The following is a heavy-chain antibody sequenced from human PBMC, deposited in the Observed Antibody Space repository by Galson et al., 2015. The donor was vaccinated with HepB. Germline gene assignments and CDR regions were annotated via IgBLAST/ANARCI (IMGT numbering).Heavy chain of an antibody. J-gene: IGHJ4*02. CDR1: GFTFSSCA. Sequence: SLRLSCAASGFTFSSCAMSWVRQAPGKGLEWVSSINRGGDSTYYADSVKGRFTISRDNSKNTLYLQMDSLRAEDTAVYYCAKVVPATQWPDFWGQGTLVTVSS. CDR3: AKVVPATQWPDF. CDR2: INRGGDST. D-gene: IGHD1-26*01. V-gene: IGHV3-23*05.